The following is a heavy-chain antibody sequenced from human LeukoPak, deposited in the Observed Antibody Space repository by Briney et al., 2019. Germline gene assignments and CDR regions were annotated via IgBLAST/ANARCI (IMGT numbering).Heavy chain of an antibody. CDR2: IYPGDSDT. V-gene: IGHV5-51*01. D-gene: IGHD3-22*01. CDR3: ARHREMGYDSSEVGY. CDR1: GYSFTSYW. J-gene: IGHJ4*02. Sequence: GESLKISCKGSGYSFTSYWIGWVRQMPGKGLEWMGIIYPGDSDTGYSPSFQGQVTISADKSISTAYLQWSSLKASDTAMYYCARHREMGYDSSEVGYWGQGTLVTVSS.